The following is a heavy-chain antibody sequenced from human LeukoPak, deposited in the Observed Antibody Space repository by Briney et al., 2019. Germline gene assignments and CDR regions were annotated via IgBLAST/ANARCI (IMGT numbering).Heavy chain of an antibody. CDR3: ARGGFL. CDR1: GVSISSYY. CDR2: IYYSGST. V-gene: IGHV4-59*08. Sequence: PSETLSLTCTVSGVSISSYYWSWIRQPPGKGLEWIGYIYYSGSTNYNPSLKSRVTISVDTSKNQFSLKLSSVTAADTAVYYCARGGFLRGQGTLVTVSS. J-gene: IGHJ4*02. D-gene: IGHD3-16*01.